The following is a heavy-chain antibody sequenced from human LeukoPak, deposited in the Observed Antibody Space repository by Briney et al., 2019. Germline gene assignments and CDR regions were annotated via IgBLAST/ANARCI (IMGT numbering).Heavy chain of an antibody. CDR1: GCTFSSYA. V-gene: IGHV3-23*01. J-gene: IGHJ3*02. D-gene: IGHD6-13*01. CDR2: ISCSGGST. Sequence: GGSLRLACAASGCTFSSYAMSWVRQPPGKGLEWVSAISCSGGSTYYADSVTGRFTISRDNSKNTLYLQMNSLRAEDTAVYYCAKIRDSSSWLNHAFDIWGQGTIVTVSS. CDR3: AKIRDSSSWLNHAFDI.